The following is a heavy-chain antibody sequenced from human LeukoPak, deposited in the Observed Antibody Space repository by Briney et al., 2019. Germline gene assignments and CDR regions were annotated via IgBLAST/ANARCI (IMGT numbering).Heavy chain of an antibody. J-gene: IGHJ4*02. CDR1: GFTFSSYG. Sequence: GGSLRLSCAASGFTFSSYGMHWVRQAPGKGLGWVAVIWYDGSNKYYADSVKGRFTISRDNSKNTLYLQMNSLRAEDTAVYYCARDKVLEGSYIDYWGQGTLVTVSS. D-gene: IGHD3-10*01. CDR2: IWYDGSNK. CDR3: ARDKVLEGSYIDY. V-gene: IGHV3-33*01.